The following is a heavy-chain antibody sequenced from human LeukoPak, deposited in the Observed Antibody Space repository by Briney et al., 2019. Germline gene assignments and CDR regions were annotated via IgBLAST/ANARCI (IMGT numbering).Heavy chain of an antibody. V-gene: IGHV4-34*01. CDR2: INHSRST. CDR3: ARFMITFGGVIPYHAFDI. Sequence: PSETLSLTCAVYGGSFSGYYWSWIRQPPGKGLEWIGEINHSRSTNYNPSLKSRVTISVDTSKNQFSLKLSSVTAADTAVYYCARFMITFGGVIPYHAFDIWGQGTMVTVSS. D-gene: IGHD3-16*02. CDR1: GGSFSGYY. J-gene: IGHJ3*02.